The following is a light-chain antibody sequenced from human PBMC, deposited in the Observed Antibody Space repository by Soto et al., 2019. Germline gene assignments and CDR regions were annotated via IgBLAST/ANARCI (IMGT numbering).Light chain of an antibody. V-gene: IGLV2-14*03. J-gene: IGLJ1*01. CDR3: NSYTSSSTPFV. CDR1: SSDVGGYNY. CDR2: DVS. Sequence: SALTKSASVSGSPGQSITISCTGTSSDVGGYNYVSWYQQHPGKAPKLMIYDVSNRPSGVSNRFSGSKSGNTASLTISGLQAEDEADYYCNSYTSSSTPFVFGTGTKVTVL.